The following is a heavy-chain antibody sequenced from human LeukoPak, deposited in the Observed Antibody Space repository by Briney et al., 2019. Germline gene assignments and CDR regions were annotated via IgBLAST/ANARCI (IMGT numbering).Heavy chain of an antibody. D-gene: IGHD6-19*01. CDR2: IRYDGSNK. J-gene: IGHJ6*03. V-gene: IGHV3-30*02. CDR1: GFTFSSYG. CDR3: AKGGVAVAGTPSYYYMDV. Sequence: PGGSLRLSCAASGFTFSSYGMHWVRQAPGKGLEWVAFIRYDGSNKYYADSVKGRFTISRDNSKNTLYLQMNSLRAEDTAVYYCAKGGVAVAGTPSYYYMDVWGKGTTVTVSS.